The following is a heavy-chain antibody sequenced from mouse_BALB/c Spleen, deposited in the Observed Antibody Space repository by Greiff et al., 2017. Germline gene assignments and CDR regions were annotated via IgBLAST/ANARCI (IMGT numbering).Heavy chain of an antibody. J-gene: IGHJ4*01. CDR1: GYTFTSYW. V-gene: IGHV1-5*01. D-gene: IGHD2-3*01. CDR3: TRWGYEEDYYAMDY. Sequence: EVQLQQSGTVLARPGASVKMSCKASGYTFTSYWMHWVKQRPGQGLEWIGAIYPGNSDTSYNQKFKGKAKLTAVTSTSTAYMELSSLTNEDSAVYYCTRWGYEEDYYAMDYWGQGTSVTVSS. CDR2: IYPGNSDT.